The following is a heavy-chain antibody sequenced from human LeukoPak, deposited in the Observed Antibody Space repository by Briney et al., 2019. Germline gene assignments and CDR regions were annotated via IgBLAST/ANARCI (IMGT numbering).Heavy chain of an antibody. CDR1: GFTFSSYS. CDR2: ISSSSSTI. CDR3: VRDWDYYDSSGHYDYFDY. V-gene: IGHV3-48*01. J-gene: IGHJ4*02. D-gene: IGHD3-22*01. Sequence: GGSLRLSCAASGFTFSSYSMNWVRQAPGKGVVWVSYISSSSSTIYYADSVKGRFTISRDNAKNSLYLQMNSLRAEDTAVYYCVRDWDYYDSSGHYDYFDYWGQGTLVTVSS.